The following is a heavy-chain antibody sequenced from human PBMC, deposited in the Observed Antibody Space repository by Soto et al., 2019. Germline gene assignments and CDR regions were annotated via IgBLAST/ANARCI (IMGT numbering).Heavy chain of an antibody. Sequence: EVQLVESGGGLVQPGGSLRLSCAASGFTFSSYWMHWVRQAAGKGLVWVSCINSDGTSTTYADSVKGRFTISRDNAKNTLYLQMNRLRAEDTAVYYCVRENYDSSGGNWGQGTLVTVSS. D-gene: IGHD3-22*01. V-gene: IGHV3-74*01. CDR1: GFTFSSYW. CDR3: VRENYDSSGGN. J-gene: IGHJ4*02. CDR2: INSDGTST.